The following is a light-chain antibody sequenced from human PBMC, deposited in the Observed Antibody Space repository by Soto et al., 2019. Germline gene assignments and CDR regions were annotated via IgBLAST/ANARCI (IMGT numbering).Light chain of an antibody. CDR1: QNFXSW. CDR3: QQYNRYSMM. J-gene: IGKJ1*01. Sequence: DLQLTAPRSTLSASLGNRATISRRASQNFXSWLAWYQPKPRKVPKLLIYXASSLESGVQSRFSGSGPGTEFTLTISSLQPDDFATYYCQQYNRYSMMFGQGTRWIS. V-gene: IGKV1-5*03. CDR2: XAS.